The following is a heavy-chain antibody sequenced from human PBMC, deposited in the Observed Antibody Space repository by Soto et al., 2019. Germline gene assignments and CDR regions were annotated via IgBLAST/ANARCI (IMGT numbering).Heavy chain of an antibody. J-gene: IGHJ6*02. V-gene: IGHV4-39*01. CDR2: IYYSGST. Sequence: SETLSLTCTVSGGSISSSSYYWGWIRQPPGKGLEWIGSIYYSGSTYYNPSLKSRVTISVDTSKNQFSLKLSSVTAADTAVYYRARHIGHGLSVSGGMDVWGQGTTVTVSS. CDR3: ARHIGHGLSVSGGMDV. D-gene: IGHD2-8*01. CDR1: GGSISSSSYY.